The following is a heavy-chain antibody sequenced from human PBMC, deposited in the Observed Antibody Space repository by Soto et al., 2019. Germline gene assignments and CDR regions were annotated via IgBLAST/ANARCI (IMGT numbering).Heavy chain of an antibody. V-gene: IGHV1-69*13. D-gene: IGHD5-18*01. CDR3: AREDSDTAMALNWFDP. J-gene: IGHJ5*02. CDR1: GGTFSSYA. Sequence: SVKVSCKASGGTFSSYAISWVRQAPGQGLEWMGGIIPIFGTANYAQKFQGRVTITADESTSTAYMELSSLRSEDTAVYYCAREDSDTAMALNWFDPWGQGTLVTVS. CDR2: IIPIFGTA.